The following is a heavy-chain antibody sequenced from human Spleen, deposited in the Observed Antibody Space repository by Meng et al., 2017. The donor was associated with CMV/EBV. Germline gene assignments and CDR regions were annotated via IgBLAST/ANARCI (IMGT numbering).Heavy chain of an antibody. CDR1: GGSISSYY. D-gene: IGHD3-3*01. CDR2: IYYSGSA. CDR3: ARGVVKHDAFDI. V-gene: IGHV4-59*01. Sequence: SETLSLTCTVSGGSISSYYWSWIRQPPGKGLEWIGYIYYSGSANYNPSHKSRVTISVDPSKNQFSLKLSSVTAADTAVYYCARGVVKHDAFDIWGQGTRVTVSS. J-gene: IGHJ3*02.